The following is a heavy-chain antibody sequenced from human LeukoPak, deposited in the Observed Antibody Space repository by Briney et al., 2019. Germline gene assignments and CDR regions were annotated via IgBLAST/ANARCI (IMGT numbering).Heavy chain of an antibody. Sequence: GASVKVSCKASGYTFTGYYMHWVRQAPGQGLEWMGWINPNSGGTNYAQKFQGRVTMTRDTSISTAYMELSRLRSDDTAVYYCARDLTSSGWYADYGMDVWGQGTTVTVSS. CDR1: GYTFTGYY. CDR3: ARDLTSSGWYADYGMDV. CDR2: INPNSGGT. V-gene: IGHV1-2*02. D-gene: IGHD6-19*01. J-gene: IGHJ6*02.